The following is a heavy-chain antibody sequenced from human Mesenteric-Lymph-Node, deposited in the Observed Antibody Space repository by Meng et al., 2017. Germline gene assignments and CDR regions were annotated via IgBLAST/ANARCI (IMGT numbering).Heavy chain of an antibody. CDR2: IYSGGST. J-gene: IGHJ4*02. CDR1: GFTVSSNY. CDR3: AGSSGPASYYLL. Sequence: GESLKISCAASGFTVSSNYMSWVRQAPGKGLEWVSIIYSGGSTYYADSVKGRFTISRDNSKNTLYLQMNSLRAEDTAVYYCAGSSGPASYYLLWGQGTLVTVSS. V-gene: IGHV3-53*01. D-gene: IGHD3-10*01.